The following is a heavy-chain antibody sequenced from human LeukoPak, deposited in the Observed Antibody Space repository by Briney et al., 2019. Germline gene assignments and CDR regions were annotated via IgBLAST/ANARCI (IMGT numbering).Heavy chain of an antibody. J-gene: IGHJ4*02. CDR2: IIPIFGTA. CDR1: GGTFSSYA. Sequence: GAPVKVSCKASGGTFSSYAISWVRQAPGQGLEWMGGIIPIFGTANYAQKFQGRVTITADESTSTAYMELSSLRSEDTAVYYCARGYPSSVRGVHIPTDWGQGTLVTVSS. V-gene: IGHV1-69*13. D-gene: IGHD3-10*01. CDR3: ARGYPSSVRGVHIPTD.